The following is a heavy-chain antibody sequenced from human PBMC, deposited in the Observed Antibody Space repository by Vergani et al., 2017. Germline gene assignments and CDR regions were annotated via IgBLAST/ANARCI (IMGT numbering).Heavy chain of an antibody. CDR1: GYTFTSYS. CDR3: ARVLRDEFDH. J-gene: IGHJ4*02. V-gene: IGHV1-46*01. CDR2: INPSGGST. Sequence: QVQLVQSGAEVKKPGASVKVSCKASGYTFTSYSMHWVRQAPGQGLEWMGIINPSGGSTSYAQKFQGRVTMTRDTSTSTVYRELSSLRSEDTAVYYCARVLRDEFDHWGQGTLVTVSS. D-gene: IGHD5-24*01.